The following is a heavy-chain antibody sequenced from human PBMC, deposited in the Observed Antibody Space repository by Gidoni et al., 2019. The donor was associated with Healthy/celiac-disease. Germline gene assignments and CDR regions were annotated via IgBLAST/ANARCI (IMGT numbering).Heavy chain of an antibody. V-gene: IGHV4-39*01. CDR1: AGSMRSSSYY. CDR3: ARRRTTYYDFWSGPGAFDI. J-gene: IGHJ3*02. Sequence: QLQLPESGPGLVTPSQTLSLTCTVSAGSMRSSSYYWGWIRQPQGKGLEWIGSIYYSGSTYYNPSLKSRVTIAVDTSKNQFSLKLSSVTAADTAVYYCARRRTTYYDFWSGPGAFDIWGQGTMVTVSS. D-gene: IGHD3-3*01. CDR2: IYYSGST.